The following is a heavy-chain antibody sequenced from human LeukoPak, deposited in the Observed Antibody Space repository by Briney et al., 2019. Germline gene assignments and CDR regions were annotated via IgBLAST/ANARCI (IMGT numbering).Heavy chain of an antibody. CDR1: GGSISSYY. CDR3: ARSVEGYCSGGSCYYYSYYMDV. CDR2: IYYSGST. J-gene: IGHJ6*03. D-gene: IGHD2-15*01. Sequence: PSETLPLTCTVSGGSISSYYWSWIRQPPGKGLEWIGYIYYSGSTNYNPSLKSRVTISVDTSKNQFSLKLSSVTAADTAVYYCARSVEGYCSGGSCYYYSYYMDVWGKGTTVTVSS. V-gene: IGHV4-59*01.